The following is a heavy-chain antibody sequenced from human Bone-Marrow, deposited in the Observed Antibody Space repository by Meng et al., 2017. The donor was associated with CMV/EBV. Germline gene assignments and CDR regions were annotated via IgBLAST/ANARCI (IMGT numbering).Heavy chain of an antibody. CDR3: AKEEYSSSWYGYYGMDV. D-gene: IGHD6-13*01. V-gene: IGHV3-23*01. Sequence: GGSLRLSCAASGFTFSSYAMSWVRQAPGKGLEWVSAISGSGGSTYYADSVKGRFTISRDNSKNTLYLQMNRLRAEDTAVYYCAKEEYSSSWYGYYGMDVWGQGTTVTVSS. CDR1: GFTFSSYA. CDR2: ISGSGGST. J-gene: IGHJ6*02.